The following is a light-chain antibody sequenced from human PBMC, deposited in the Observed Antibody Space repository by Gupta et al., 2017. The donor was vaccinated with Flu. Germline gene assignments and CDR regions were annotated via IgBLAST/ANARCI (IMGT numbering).Light chain of an antibody. CDR1: NIESKS. Sequence: SYVLTQPPSVSVAPGQTARLTCGGNNIESKSVHWYQQKPGQAPLLVVYDDSARPSGIPERVSGSNSGNTATLTISRVEAGDEADYFCQVFDSTTNHPVFGGGARLTVL. J-gene: IGLJ3*02. CDR2: DDS. V-gene: IGLV3-21*02. CDR3: QVFDSTTNHPV.